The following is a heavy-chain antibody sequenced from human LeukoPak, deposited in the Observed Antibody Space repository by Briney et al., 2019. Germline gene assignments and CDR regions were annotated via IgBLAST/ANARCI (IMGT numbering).Heavy chain of an antibody. J-gene: IGHJ4*02. V-gene: IGHV3-23*01. D-gene: IGHD3-16*02. Sequence: GGSLRLSCAASGFSFSTYAMSWVRQAPGKGLEWVSGVNGNGRSTSYADSVKGRFTIFRDNSKNTVYLQMNSLRVEDTAVYYCAKSLYGGCDYWGQGTVVTVSS. CDR2: VNGNGRST. CDR1: GFSFSTYA. CDR3: AKSLYGGCDY.